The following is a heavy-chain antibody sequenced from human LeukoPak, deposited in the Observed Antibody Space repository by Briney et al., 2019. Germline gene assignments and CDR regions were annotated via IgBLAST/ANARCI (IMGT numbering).Heavy chain of an antibody. Sequence: SVKVSCKASGGTFSSYAISWVRQAPGQGLEWMGGIIPIFGTANYAQKFQGRVTVTTDESTSTAYMELSSLRSEDTAVYYCARDGPLSLDAFDIWGQGTMVTVSS. CDR3: ARDGPLSLDAFDI. D-gene: IGHD3-10*01. V-gene: IGHV1-69*05. CDR2: IIPIFGTA. CDR1: GGTFSSYA. J-gene: IGHJ3*02.